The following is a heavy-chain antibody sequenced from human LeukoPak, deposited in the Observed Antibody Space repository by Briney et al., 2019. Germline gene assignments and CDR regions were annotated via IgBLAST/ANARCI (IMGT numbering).Heavy chain of an antibody. J-gene: IGHJ4*02. Sequence: SETLSLTCTVPGGSISSGSYYWSWIRQPAGKGLEWIGRIYTSGSTNYNPSLKSRVTISVDTSKNQFSLKLSSVTAADTAVYYCAREDSSTYYYDNWGQGTLVTVSS. D-gene: IGHD3-22*01. CDR1: GGSISSGSYY. CDR2: IYTSGST. CDR3: AREDSSTYYYDN. V-gene: IGHV4-61*02.